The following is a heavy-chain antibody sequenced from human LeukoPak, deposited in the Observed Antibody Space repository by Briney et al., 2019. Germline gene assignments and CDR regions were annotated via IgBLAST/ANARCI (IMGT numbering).Heavy chain of an antibody. D-gene: IGHD5-18*01. CDR1: GFTFSSYT. CDR2: ITSRSGYI. V-gene: IGHV3-21*01. J-gene: IGHJ6*02. CDR3: ASTAYYYYAMDV. Sequence: GGSLRLSCAASGFTFSSYTMSWVRQAPGKGLEWVSSITSRSGYIYYADSLKGRFTISRDNAKNSLYLQMNSLRAEDTAVYYCASTAYYYYAMDVWGQGTTVTVSS.